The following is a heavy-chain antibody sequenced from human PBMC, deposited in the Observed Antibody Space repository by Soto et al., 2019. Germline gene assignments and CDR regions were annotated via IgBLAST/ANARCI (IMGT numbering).Heavy chain of an antibody. CDR3: AREVTTGQFDY. D-gene: IGHD1-1*01. V-gene: IGHV3-53*01. Sequence: GGSLRLSCAASGFTVSSNYMTWVRQAPGKGLEWVSVIYSGGNTYYADSVKGRFTISRDNSKNTLYLQMNSLRAEDTAVYYCAREVTTGQFDYWGQGTLVTVSS. CDR1: GFTVSSNY. CDR2: IYSGGNT. J-gene: IGHJ4*02.